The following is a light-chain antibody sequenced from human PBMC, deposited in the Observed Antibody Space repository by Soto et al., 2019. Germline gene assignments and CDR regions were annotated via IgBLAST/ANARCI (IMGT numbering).Light chain of an antibody. CDR3: QTWGTGIQV. J-gene: IGLJ1*01. CDR1: SGHSSYA. V-gene: IGLV4-69*01. Sequence: QSVLTQSPSASASLGASVKLTCTLSSGHSSYAIAWHQQQPEKGPRHLMKLNSDGSHRKGDGIPDRFSGSSSGAERYLTISILQSEDEADYYCQTWGTGIQVFGTGTKLTVL. CDR2: LNSDGSH.